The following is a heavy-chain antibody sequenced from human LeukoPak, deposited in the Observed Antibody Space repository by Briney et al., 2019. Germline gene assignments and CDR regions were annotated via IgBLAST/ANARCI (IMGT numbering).Heavy chain of an antibody. CDR1: GYSFTSYW. Sequence: GESLKISCKGSGYSFTSYWIGWVRQMPGKGLEWMGIIYHGDSDTRYSPSFQGQATISADKSITTAYVQWSSLKASDTAMYYCARLPNRGYIDYWGQGTLVTVSS. D-gene: IGHD3-10*01. J-gene: IGHJ4*02. CDR2: IYHGDSDT. CDR3: ARLPNRGYIDY. V-gene: IGHV5-51*01.